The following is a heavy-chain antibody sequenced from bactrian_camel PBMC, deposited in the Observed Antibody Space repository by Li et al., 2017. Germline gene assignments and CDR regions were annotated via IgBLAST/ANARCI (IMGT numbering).Heavy chain of an antibody. Sequence: DVQLVESGGGSVQTGGSLRLSCAASGYMQCMAWFRQISGKEREGLATIDSRGITAYADSVKGRFTISQDSARNTLYLQMNNLQPEDTATYYCAEGRGSRGVHCYSLNYWDQGTQVTVS. CDR2: IDSRGIT. D-gene: IGHD6*01. J-gene: IGHJ4*01. V-gene: IGHV3S67*01. CDR3: AEGRGSRGVHCYSLNY. CDR1: GYMQC.